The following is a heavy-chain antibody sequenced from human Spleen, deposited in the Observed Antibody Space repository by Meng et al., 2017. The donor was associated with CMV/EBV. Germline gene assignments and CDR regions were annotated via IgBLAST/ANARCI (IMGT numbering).Heavy chain of an antibody. CDR3: AREWGYGSDLVASYYFDY. V-gene: IGHV3-30-3*01. J-gene: IGHJ4*02. CDR2: ISYDGSNK. D-gene: IGHD3-10*01. Sequence: GESLKISCAASGFTFSSYAMHWVRQAPGKELEWVAVISYDGSNKYYADSVKGRFTISRDNSKNTLYLQMNSLRAEDTAVYYCAREWGYGSDLVASYYFDYWGQGTLVTVSS. CDR1: GFTFSSYA.